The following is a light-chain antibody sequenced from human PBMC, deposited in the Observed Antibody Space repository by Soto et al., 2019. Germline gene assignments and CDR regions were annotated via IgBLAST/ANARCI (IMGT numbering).Light chain of an antibody. J-gene: IGKJ4*01. CDR2: DAS. CDR3: YQFGRAPLT. Sequence: IVLPQSPGILSLSPGERATLSCRASPSVSSNYLVWFQQKPGQAPRLVIYDASTRATGIPDRFSGSRSGTDFTLTISGLEPEDFAVYYCYQFGRAPLTFGGGTKVEIK. CDR1: PSVSSNY. V-gene: IGKV3-20*01.